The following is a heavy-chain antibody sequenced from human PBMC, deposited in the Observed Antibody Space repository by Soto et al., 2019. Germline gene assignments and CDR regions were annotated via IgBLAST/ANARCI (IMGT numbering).Heavy chain of an antibody. Sequence: GGSLRLSCAASGFTFSSYSMNWVRQAPGKGLEWVSYISSSSSTIYYADSVKGRFTISRDNAKNSLYLQMNSLRAEDTAVYYCARDPYCSSTSCYFDWFDPWGQGTLVTVSS. V-gene: IGHV3-48*01. CDR3: ARDPYCSSTSCYFDWFDP. CDR1: GFTFSSYS. J-gene: IGHJ5*02. CDR2: ISSSSSTI. D-gene: IGHD2-2*01.